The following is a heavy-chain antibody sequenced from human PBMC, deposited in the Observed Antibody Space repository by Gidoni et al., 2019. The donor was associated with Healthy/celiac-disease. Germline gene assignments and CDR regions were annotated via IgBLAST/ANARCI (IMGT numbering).Heavy chain of an antibody. Sequence: LVESGGGVVQPGRSLRLSCAASGFTFSSYAMHWVRQAPGKGLEWVAVISYDGSNKYYADSVKGRFTISRDNSKNTLYLQMNSLRAEDTAVYYCARDSIYYYGSGSYYRGPVLDYWGQGTLVTVSS. D-gene: IGHD3-10*01. V-gene: IGHV3-30-3*01. J-gene: IGHJ4*02. CDR3: ARDSIYYYGSGSYYRGPVLDY. CDR1: GFTFSSYA. CDR2: ISYDGSNK.